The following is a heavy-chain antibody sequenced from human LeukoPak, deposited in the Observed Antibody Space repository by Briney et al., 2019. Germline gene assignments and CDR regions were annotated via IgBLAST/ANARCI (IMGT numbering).Heavy chain of an antibody. CDR3: ARDTYSSGWRTFDY. J-gene: IGHJ4*02. Sequence: SQTLSLTCAISGDSVSSNSAAWNWIRQSPSRGLEWLGRTHYRSKWYNDYAVSVKSRITINPDTSKNQFSLQLNSVTPEDTAVYYCARDTYSSGWRTFDYWGQGTLVTVSS. V-gene: IGHV6-1*01. CDR1: GDSVSSNSAA. D-gene: IGHD6-19*01. CDR2: THYRSKWYN.